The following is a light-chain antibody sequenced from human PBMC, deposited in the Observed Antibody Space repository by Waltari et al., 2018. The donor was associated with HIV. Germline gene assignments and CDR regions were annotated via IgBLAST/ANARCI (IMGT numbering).Light chain of an antibody. J-gene: IGLJ2*01. CDR1: SSDVGGYNY. CDR2: DVS. Sequence: QSAPTQPASVSGSPGQSITISCTGTSSDVGGYNYVSWYQQHPGKAPKLMIYDVSNRPSGVSILFSGSKSVNTASLTISGLQAEDEADYYCSSYTSSSTLVVFGGGTKLTVL. V-gene: IGLV2-14*01. CDR3: SSYTSSSTLVV.